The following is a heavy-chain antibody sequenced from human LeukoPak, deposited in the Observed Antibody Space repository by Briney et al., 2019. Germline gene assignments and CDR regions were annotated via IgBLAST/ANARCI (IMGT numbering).Heavy chain of an antibody. V-gene: IGHV1-69*04. CDR3: ARGGRLGSAFDI. CDR2: IIPILGIA. J-gene: IGHJ3*02. Sequence: SVKVSCKASGYTFTGYYMHWVRQAPGQGLEWMGRIIPILGIANYAQKFQGRVTITADKSTSTAYMELSSLRSEDTAVYYCARGGRLGSAFDIWGQGTMVTVSS. D-gene: IGHD3-16*01. CDR1: GYTFTGYY.